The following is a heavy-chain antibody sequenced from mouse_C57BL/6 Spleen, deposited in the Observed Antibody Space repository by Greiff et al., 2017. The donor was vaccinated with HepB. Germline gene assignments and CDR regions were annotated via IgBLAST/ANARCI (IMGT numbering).Heavy chain of an antibody. V-gene: IGHV14-4*01. CDR2: IDPENGDT. D-gene: IGHD2-14*01. CDR3: TENDRAY. Sequence: VHVKQSGAELVRPGASVKLSCTASGFNIKDDYMHWVKQRPEQGLEWIGWIDPENGDTEYASKFQGKATITADTSSNTAYLQLSSLTSEDTAVYYCTENDRAYWGQGTLVTVSA. J-gene: IGHJ3*01. CDR1: GFNIKDDY.